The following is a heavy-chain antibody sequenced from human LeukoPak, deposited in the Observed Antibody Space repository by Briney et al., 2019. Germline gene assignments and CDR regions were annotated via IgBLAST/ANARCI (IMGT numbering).Heavy chain of an antibody. CDR2: ISAYNGNT. CDR3: ARSFPHVVVVPAAIPLDY. V-gene: IGHV1-18*01. D-gene: IGHD2-2*02. Sequence: ASVKVSCKASGYTFTSYGISWVRQAPAQGLEWMGWISAYNGNTDYAQKLQGRVTMTTDTSTSTAYMELRSLRSDDTAVYYCARSFPHVVVVPAAIPLDYWGQGTLVTVSS. J-gene: IGHJ4*02. CDR1: GYTFTSYG.